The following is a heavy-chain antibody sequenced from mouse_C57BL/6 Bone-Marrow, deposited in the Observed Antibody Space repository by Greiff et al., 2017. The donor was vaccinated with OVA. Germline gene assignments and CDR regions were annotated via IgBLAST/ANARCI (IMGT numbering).Heavy chain of an antibody. CDR2: IYPRDGST. Sequence: QVQLQQSDAELVKPGASVKISCKASGYTFTDYTIHWMKQRPEQGLEWIGYIYPRDGSTKYNEKFKGKATLTADKSSSTAYMQLNSLTSADSAVYCGANDDGSSYGAYWGQGTLVTVSA. J-gene: IGHJ3*01. CDR1: GYTFTDYT. D-gene: IGHD1-1*01. CDR3: ANDDGSSYGAY. V-gene: IGHV1-78*01.